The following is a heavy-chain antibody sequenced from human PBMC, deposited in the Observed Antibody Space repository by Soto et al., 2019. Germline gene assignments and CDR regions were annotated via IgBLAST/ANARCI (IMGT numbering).Heavy chain of an antibody. J-gene: IGHJ6*02. CDR3: ARQGFGQLHGLVDV. D-gene: IGHD3-10*01. Sequence: SETLSLTCIVSGGSITSHYCSWFRQPPGKGLEWLGYIHHSGLTSYNPSLTSRLTLSVDTSKNQFTLKVNSVTAADTALYYCARQGFGQLHGLVDVWGPGTTVTVS. CDR2: IHHSGLT. V-gene: IGHV4-59*08. CDR1: GGSITSHY.